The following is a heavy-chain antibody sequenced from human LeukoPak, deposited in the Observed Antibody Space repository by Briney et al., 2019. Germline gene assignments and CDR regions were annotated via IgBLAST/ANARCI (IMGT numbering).Heavy chain of an antibody. D-gene: IGHD3-16*01. V-gene: IGHV3-30-3*01. CDR1: GFTFSNYP. Sequence: GRSLRLSCAASGFTFSNYPMHWVRQAPGKGLEWVAVISSDGNNKYYADSVKGRFTISRDNSKNTLFLQMNSLRPEDTAIYYCARDNSHSNIYSTRGNAFDIWGQGTMVAVSS. CDR2: ISSDGNNK. J-gene: IGHJ3*02. CDR3: ARDNSHSNIYSTRGNAFDI.